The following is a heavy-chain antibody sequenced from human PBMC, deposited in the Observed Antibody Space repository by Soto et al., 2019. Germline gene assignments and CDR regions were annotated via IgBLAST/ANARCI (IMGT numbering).Heavy chain of an antibody. D-gene: IGHD4-17*01. Sequence: SVKVSCKASGGTFSSYAISWVRQAPGRGLEWMGGIIPIFGTANYAQKFQGGVTITADESTSTAYMELSSLRSEDTAVYYCARDYYGGNSRPHFDYWGQGTLVTVSS. V-gene: IGHV1-69*13. J-gene: IGHJ4*02. CDR3: ARDYYGGNSRPHFDY. CDR1: GGTFSSYA. CDR2: IIPIFGTA.